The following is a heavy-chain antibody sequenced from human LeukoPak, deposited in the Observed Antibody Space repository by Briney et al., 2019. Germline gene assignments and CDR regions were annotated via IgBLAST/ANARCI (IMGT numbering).Heavy chain of an antibody. CDR2: ISGSGGST. J-gene: IGHJ4*02. CDR1: GFTFSSYA. Sequence: GGSLRLSCAASGFTFSSYAMSWVRQAPGKGLEWVSAISGSGGSTYYADSVKGRFTISRDFAKNTLYLQMNTLGAEDTAVYYCVRDVFSLGDSWGQGTLVTVSS. CDR3: VRDVFSLGDS. V-gene: IGHV3-23*01. D-gene: IGHD2/OR15-2a*01.